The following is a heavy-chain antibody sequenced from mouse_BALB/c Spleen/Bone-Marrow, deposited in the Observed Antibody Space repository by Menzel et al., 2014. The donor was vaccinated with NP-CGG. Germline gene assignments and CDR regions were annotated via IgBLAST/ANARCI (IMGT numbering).Heavy chain of an antibody. CDR2: ISTYYGDA. D-gene: IGHD2-3*01. Sequence: VKLMESGAELVRPGVSVKISCKGSGYTFTDYASHWVKQSHAKSLEWIGIISTYYGDASYNQKFKGKATMTVDKSSSTAYMELARLTSEDSAIYYCARSDGFDYWGQGTTLTVSS. J-gene: IGHJ2*01. V-gene: IGHV1S137*01. CDR3: ARSDGFDY. CDR1: GYTFTDYA.